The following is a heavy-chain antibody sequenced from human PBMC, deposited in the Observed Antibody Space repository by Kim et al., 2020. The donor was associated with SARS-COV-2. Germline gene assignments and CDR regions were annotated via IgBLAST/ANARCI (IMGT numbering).Heavy chain of an antibody. Sequence: SETLSLTCTVSGGSISSGGYYWSWIRQHPGKGLEWIGSIYYSWSTYYNPSLKRRVTISVDTSKNQFSLTLSSVTAADTAVAYCPLNISITMIVLVTGWF. D-gene: IGHD3-22*01. V-gene: IGHV4-31*03. CDR2: IYYSWST. CDR1: GGSISSGGYY. CDR3: PLNISITMIVLVTGWF. J-gene: IGHJ5*01.